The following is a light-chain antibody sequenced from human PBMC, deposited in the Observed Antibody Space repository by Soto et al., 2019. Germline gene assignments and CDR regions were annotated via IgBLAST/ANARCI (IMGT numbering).Light chain of an antibody. J-gene: IGLJ1*01. Sequence: QSVLTQPRSVSGSPGHSVTISCTGTSSDVGGYNYVSWYQQHPGKAPKLMIYDVRKRPSGVPDRFSGSKSGNTASLTISGLQAEDEADYCCCSYAGSYTYVFGTGTKLTVL. CDR3: CSYAGSYTYV. CDR1: SSDVGGYNY. V-gene: IGLV2-11*01. CDR2: DVR.